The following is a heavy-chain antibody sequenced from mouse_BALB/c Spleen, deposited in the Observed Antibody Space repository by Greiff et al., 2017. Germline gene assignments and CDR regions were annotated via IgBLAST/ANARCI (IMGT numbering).Heavy chain of an antibody. CDR2: IDPANGNT. D-gene: IGHD2-2*01. J-gene: IGHJ4*01. CDR1: GFNIKDTY. Sequence: VQLKESGAELVKPGASVKLSCTASGFNIKDTYMHWVKQRPEQGLEWIGRIDPANGNTKYDPKFQGKATITADTSSNTAYLQLSSLTSEDTAVYYCARPLYYGYDGGYAMDYWGQGTSVTVSS. V-gene: IGHV14-3*02. CDR3: ARPLYYGYDGGYAMDY.